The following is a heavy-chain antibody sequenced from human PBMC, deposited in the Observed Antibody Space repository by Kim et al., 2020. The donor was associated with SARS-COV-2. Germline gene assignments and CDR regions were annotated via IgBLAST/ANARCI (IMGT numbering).Heavy chain of an antibody. Sequence: SETLSLTCTVSGGSISSSSYYWGWIRQPPGKGLEWIGSIYYSGSTYYNPSLKSRVTISVDTSKNQFSLKLSSVTAADTAVYYPFRGGNSKNDAFDIWGQGTMVTVSS. CDR3: FRGGNSKNDAFDI. D-gene: IGHD2-21*02. CDR2: IYYSGST. V-gene: IGHV4-39*01. J-gene: IGHJ3*02. CDR1: GGSISSSSYY.